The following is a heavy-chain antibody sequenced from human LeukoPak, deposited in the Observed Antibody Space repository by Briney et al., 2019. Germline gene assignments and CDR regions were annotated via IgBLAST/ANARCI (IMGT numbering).Heavy chain of an antibody. CDR2: INPNSGGT. J-gene: IGHJ4*02. Sequence: GASVKVSCKASGYTFTGYHMHWVRQAPGQGLEWMGRINPNSGGTNYAQKFQGRVTMTRDTSISTAYMELSRLRSDDTAVYYCARDRAYYYDSSGYYELDYWGQGTLVTVSS. CDR3: ARDRAYYYDSSGYYELDY. V-gene: IGHV1-2*06. D-gene: IGHD3-22*01. CDR1: GYTFTGYH.